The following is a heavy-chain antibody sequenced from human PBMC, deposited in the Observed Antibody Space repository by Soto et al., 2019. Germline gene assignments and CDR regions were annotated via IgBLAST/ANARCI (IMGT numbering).Heavy chain of an antibody. D-gene: IGHD2-15*01. V-gene: IGHV1-3*05. CDR1: GYTFTSYA. Sequence: QVQLVQSGAEEKKPGASVKVSCKASGYTFTSYAMHCVRQAPGQRLEWLGWINAGNGNTKYSQKFKGRVTITRDTSASTAYMALSSLRSEDTAVYYCARDILFDYWGQGTLVTVSS. CDR2: INAGNGNT. CDR3: ARDILFDY. J-gene: IGHJ4*02.